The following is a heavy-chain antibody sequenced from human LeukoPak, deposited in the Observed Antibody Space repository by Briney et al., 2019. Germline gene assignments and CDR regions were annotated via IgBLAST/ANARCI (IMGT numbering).Heavy chain of an antibody. D-gene: IGHD4-17*01. Sequence: GASVKVSCKASGGTFSSYAISWVRQAPGQGLEWMGRIIPILGIANYAQKFQGRVTITADKSTSTAYMELSSLRSEDTAVYYCARHTVSYYFDYWGQGTLVTVSS. V-gene: IGHV1-69*04. CDR1: GGTFSSYA. CDR2: IIPILGIA. J-gene: IGHJ4*02. CDR3: ARHTVSYYFDY.